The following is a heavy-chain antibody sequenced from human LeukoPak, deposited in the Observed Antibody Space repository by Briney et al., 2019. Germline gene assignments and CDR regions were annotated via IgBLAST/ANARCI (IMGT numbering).Heavy chain of an antibody. D-gene: IGHD6-6*01. CDR2: VYHTGST. CDR3: ARESSSSTYNWFDP. CDR1: GYSISSDCY. V-gene: IGHV4-38-2*02. J-gene: IGHJ5*02. Sequence: KPSETLSLTCIVSGYSISSDCYWGWIRQPPGKGLGWIGSVYHTGSTYYNPSLKSRVTISADTSKNQFSLKLSSVTAADTAVYYCARESSSSTYNWFDPWGQGTLVTVSS.